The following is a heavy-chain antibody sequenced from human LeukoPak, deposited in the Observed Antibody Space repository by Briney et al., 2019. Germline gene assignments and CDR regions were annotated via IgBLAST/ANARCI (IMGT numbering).Heavy chain of an antibody. V-gene: IGHV3-9*01. CDR2: ISWNSGSI. CDR3: TRDFDFSSAI. Sequence: GRSLRLSCAASGFTFDDYAMHWVRQAPGKGLEWVSSISWNSGSIGYADSVKGRFTTSRDNAKNTLFLQMNSLRAEDTAVYYCTRDFDFSSAIWGQGTLVTVSS. D-gene: IGHD3-3*01. J-gene: IGHJ4*02. CDR1: GFTFDDYA.